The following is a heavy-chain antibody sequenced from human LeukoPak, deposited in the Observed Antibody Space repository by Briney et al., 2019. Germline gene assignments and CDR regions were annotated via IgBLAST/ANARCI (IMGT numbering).Heavy chain of an antibody. CDR2: INPSGGST. V-gene: IGHV1-46*01. D-gene: IGHD2-15*01. J-gene: IGHJ3*02. Sequence: ASVKVSCKASGYTFANYYMHWVRQIPGQALEWMAIINPSGGSTSYAQNFQGRITMTRDMSTSTVYLDLSSLRSEDTAVYYRARDQGGGNWLDAFDIWGQGTMVTVSS. CDR1: GYTFANYY. CDR3: ARDQGGGNWLDAFDI.